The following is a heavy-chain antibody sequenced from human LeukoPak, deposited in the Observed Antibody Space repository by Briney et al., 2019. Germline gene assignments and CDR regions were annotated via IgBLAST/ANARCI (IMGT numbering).Heavy chain of an antibody. V-gene: IGHV1-8*03. D-gene: IGHD6-6*01. CDR1: WYTFTSYD. CDR2: MNPNSGNT. J-gene: IGHJ5*02. CDR3: ARARSRRWFDP. Sequence: AAAKVFFKASWYTFTSYDIKLVRQDTGERLGGMGWMNPNSGNTGYAQKFQGRVTITRNTSISTAYMELSSLRSEDTAVYYCARARSRRWFDPWGQGTLVTVSS.